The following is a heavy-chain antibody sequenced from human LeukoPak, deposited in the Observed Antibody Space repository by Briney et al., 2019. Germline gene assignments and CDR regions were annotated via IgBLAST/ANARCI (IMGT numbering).Heavy chain of an antibody. CDR3: ARDSVAGTPH. D-gene: IGHD6-19*01. V-gene: IGHV4-34*01. CDR1: GGSFSGYY. Sequence: PSETLSLTCAVYGGSFSGYYWSWIRRPPGKGLEWIGEINNSGSTNYNPSLKSRVTISVDTSENQFSLKLSSVTAAHTAVYYCARDSVAGTPHWGQGTLVTVSS. CDR2: INNSGST. J-gene: IGHJ4*02.